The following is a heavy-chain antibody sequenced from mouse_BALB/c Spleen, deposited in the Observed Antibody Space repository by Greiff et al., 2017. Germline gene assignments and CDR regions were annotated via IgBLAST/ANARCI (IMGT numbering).Heavy chain of an antibody. CDR2: INPSNGGT. Sequence: VQLVESGAELVKPGASVKLSCKASGYTFTSYYMYWVKQRPGQGLEWIGEINPSNGGTNFNEKFKSKATLTVDKSSSTAYMQLSSLTSEDSAVYYCTRDYGSSYWFAYWGQGTLVTVSA. J-gene: IGHJ3*01. D-gene: IGHD1-1*01. CDR3: TRDYGSSYWFAY. V-gene: IGHV1S81*02. CDR1: GYTFTSYY.